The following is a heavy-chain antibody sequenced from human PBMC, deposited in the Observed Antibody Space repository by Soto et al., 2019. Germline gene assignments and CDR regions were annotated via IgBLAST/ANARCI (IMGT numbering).Heavy chain of an antibody. J-gene: IGHJ6*02. CDR3: ARGLFNYFYGMDV. Sequence: GGSLRLSCAASGFTFTGFWMNWVRQAPGKGLEWVANIKQDGTEKNAVDSVKGRFTISRDKAKNLLYLQMNSLRAEDTAVYYSARGLFNYFYGMDVWGPGTSVTVSS. CDR2: IKQDGTEK. CDR1: GFTFTGFW. V-gene: IGHV3-7*01.